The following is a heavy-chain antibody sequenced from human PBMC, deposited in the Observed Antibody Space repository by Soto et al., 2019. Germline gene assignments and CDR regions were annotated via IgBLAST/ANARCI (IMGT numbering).Heavy chain of an antibody. V-gene: IGHV4-4*02. CDR1: GGSISSSNW. Sequence: SETLSLTCAVSGGSISSSNWWSWVRQPPGKGLEWIGYIYYSGSTNYNPSLKSRVTISVDTSKNQFSLKLSSVTAADTAVHYCARTTRYWGQGTLVTVSS. CDR3: ARTTRY. D-gene: IGHD4-17*01. J-gene: IGHJ4*02. CDR2: IYYSGST.